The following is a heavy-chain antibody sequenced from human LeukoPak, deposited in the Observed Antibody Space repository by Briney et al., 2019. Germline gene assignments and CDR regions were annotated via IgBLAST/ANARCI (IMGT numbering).Heavy chain of an antibody. CDR2: ISSTVSTT. V-gene: IGHV3-48*03. CDR3: ARERARCGGDCNDY. Sequence: GGSLILSCAASGFSFSSYEMNWVRQAPGKGLEWISYISSTVSTTYYADSVKGRFTISRDNAKNTLYLQMNSLRADDTGVYYCARERARCGGDCNDYWGQGSLVTVSS. CDR1: GFSFSSYE. J-gene: IGHJ4*02. D-gene: IGHD2-21*02.